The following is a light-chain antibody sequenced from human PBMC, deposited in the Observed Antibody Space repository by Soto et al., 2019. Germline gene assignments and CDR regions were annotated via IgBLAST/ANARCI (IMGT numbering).Light chain of an antibody. CDR3: NSYTSTNTYV. J-gene: IGLJ1*01. V-gene: IGLV2-18*02. CDR2: EVS. CDR1: SSDVGSYNR. Sequence: QSVLTQPPSVSGSPGQSVTISCTGTSSDVGSYNRVSWYQQPPGTAPKLMIYEVSNRPSGVPDRFSGSKSGNTASLTISGLQAEDEADYYCNSYTSTNTYVFGTGTKV.